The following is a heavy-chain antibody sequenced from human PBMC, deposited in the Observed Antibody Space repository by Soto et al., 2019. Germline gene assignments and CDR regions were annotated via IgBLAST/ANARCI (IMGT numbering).Heavy chain of an antibody. CDR3: SSWLQREHAYDV. V-gene: IGHV3-53*01. D-gene: IGHD1-1*01. CDR1: GLTVSGKKY. Sequence: DVQLVESGGGLIQPGGSLRLSCAASGLTVSGKKYIAWVRQAPGKGLEWVSGVYDVDGTYYADSVKGRFTISRDTSKTIVFLEMNGLRPDDTAVYYCSSWLQREHAYDVWGLGTTVTVSS. J-gene: IGHJ3*01. CDR2: VYDVDGT.